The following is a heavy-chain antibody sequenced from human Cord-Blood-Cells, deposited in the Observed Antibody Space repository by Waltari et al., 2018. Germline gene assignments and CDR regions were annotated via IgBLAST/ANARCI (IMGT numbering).Heavy chain of an antibody. CDR2: INPNSGGT. Sequence: QVQLVQSGAEVKKPGASVKVSCKASGYTFTGYYMHWVRQAPGQGLEWMGWINPNSGGTNYAKKFQGRVTMTRDTSISTAYMELSRLRSDDTAVYYCASVQQLADAFDIWGQGTMVTVSS. V-gene: IGHV1-2*02. D-gene: IGHD6-13*01. CDR1: GYTFTGYY. CDR3: ASVQQLADAFDI. J-gene: IGHJ3*02.